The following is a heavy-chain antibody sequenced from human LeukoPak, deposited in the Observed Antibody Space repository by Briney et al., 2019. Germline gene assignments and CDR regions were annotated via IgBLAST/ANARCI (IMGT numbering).Heavy chain of an antibody. CDR3: ARATTFDY. Sequence: SETLSLTCTVSGGSISSYYWSWIRQPPGKGLEWIGYIYYSGSTNYNPSLKSRVTMSVDTSKNQFSLNLTSVTAADTAVYYCARATTFDYWGPGTLVTVSS. J-gene: IGHJ4*02. D-gene: IGHD1-1*01. CDR2: IYYSGST. V-gene: IGHV4-59*12. CDR1: GGSISSYY.